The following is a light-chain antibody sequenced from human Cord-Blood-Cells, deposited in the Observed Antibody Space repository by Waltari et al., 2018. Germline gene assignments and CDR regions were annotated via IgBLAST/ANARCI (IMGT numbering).Light chain of an antibody. CDR1: SSNIGAGYD. CDR3: QSYDSSLSDVV. V-gene: IGLV1-40*01. Sequence: QSVLTQPPSVSGAPGQRVTISCPRSSSNIGAGYDDHWYQQLPGTAPKPPIYGNSNRPSGLPDRFSGSKSGTSASLAITGLQAEDEADYYCQSYDSSLSDVVFGGGTKLTVL. CDR2: GNS. J-gene: IGLJ2*01.